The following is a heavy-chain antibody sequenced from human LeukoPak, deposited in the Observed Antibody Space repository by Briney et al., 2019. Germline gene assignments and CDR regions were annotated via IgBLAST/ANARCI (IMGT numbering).Heavy chain of an antibody. Sequence: YPSETLSLTCPVSGGSISSYSWSWIRQTPCQGLEWIGYIGDSGSTNYNPSLKSRVTISVDTSKNQFSLRLTSVTAADTAVYYCAREVTGTTYAFDIWGQGTMVTVSS. CDR2: IGDSGST. V-gene: IGHV4-59*01. CDR1: GGSISSYS. CDR3: AREVTGTTYAFDI. J-gene: IGHJ3*02. D-gene: IGHD1-7*01.